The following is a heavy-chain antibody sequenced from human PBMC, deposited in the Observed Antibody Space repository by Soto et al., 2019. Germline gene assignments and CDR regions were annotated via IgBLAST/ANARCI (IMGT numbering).Heavy chain of an antibody. CDR1: GYSLTGYY. CDR2: INPNSGGK. Sequence: QVQLEQSGPDVKKPGSSVKVSCKASGYSLTGYYIQWMRQAPGQGLEWMGWINPNSGGKKFAQKFEGRVTMTADPSISTVYMELKSLGFDDTAVYYCARDDSAWYRGAFDFWGQGTLVTVSS. CDR3: ARDDSAWYRGAFDF. J-gene: IGHJ4*02. D-gene: IGHD6-19*01. V-gene: IGHV1-2*02.